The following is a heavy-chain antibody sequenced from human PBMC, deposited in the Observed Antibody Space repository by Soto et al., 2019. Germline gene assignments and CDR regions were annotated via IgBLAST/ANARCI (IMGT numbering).Heavy chain of an antibody. CDR3: AKDRLPEGRWTIDS. CDR2: IIGGGTT. J-gene: IGHJ4*02. CDR1: GFTFSTYT. Sequence: GGSLRLSCAASGFTFSTYTMNWVRQGPGQGLEWVSAIIGGGTTYYADSVKGRFTISRDDSKNTLYLQMNSLRAEDTAIYYCAKDRLPEGRWTIDSCGQRAQAPVSS. D-gene: IGHD1-1*01. V-gene: IGHV3-23*01.